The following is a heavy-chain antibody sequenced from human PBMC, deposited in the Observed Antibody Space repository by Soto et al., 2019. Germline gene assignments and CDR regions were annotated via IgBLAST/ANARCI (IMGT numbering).Heavy chain of an antibody. V-gene: IGHV1-18*01. Sequence: ASVKVSRKASGYTFTSYGISWVRQAPGQGLEWMGWISAYNGNTNYAQKLQGRVTMTTDTSTSTAYMELSSLRSEDTAVYFCARGIKYGAYSRWFGPWGQGTLVTVSS. D-gene: IGHD4-17*01. J-gene: IGHJ5*02. CDR3: ARGIKYGAYSRWFGP. CDR2: ISAYNGNT. CDR1: GYTFTSYG.